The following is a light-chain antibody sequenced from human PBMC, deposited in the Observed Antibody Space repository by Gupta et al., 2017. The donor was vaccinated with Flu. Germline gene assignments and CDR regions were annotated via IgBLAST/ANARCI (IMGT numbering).Light chain of an antibody. J-gene: IGLJ2*01. Sequence: GKTATITGGGANVGSEFVYWYQQKTGQAPVLVVYDDTDRPSRIPRRFSGSKSENTATLTISGVEAGDEADYFCQVWDSNTAHVVFGGGTKLTVL. CDR2: DDT. CDR1: NVGSEF. CDR3: QVWDSNTAHVV. V-gene: IGLV3-21*03.